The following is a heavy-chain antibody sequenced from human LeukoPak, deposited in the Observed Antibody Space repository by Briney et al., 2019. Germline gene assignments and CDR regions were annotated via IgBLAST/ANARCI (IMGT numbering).Heavy chain of an antibody. CDR3: ARMGGDYSNPLGS. CDR1: GYSFTNYW. CDR2: IYPGDSDT. V-gene: IGHV5-51*01. D-gene: IGHD4-4*01. J-gene: IGHJ5*02. Sequence: GESLKISCKCSGYSFTNYWIGWVRQMPGKGLEWMGIIYPGDSDTRYSPSFQGQVTISADKSISTTYLQWSTLKASDTAMYYCARMGGDYSNPLGSWGQGTLATVSS.